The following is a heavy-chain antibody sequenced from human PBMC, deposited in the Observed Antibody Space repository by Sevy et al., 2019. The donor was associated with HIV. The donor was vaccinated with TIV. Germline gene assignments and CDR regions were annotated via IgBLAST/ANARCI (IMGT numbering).Heavy chain of an antibody. CDR1: GYTFTSYG. Sequence: ASVKVSCKASGYTFTSYGISWVRQAPGQGLEWMGWISAYNGNTNYAQKFKGRVTMTTDTYTSTAYMELRSLRSDDTAVYYCARDGSSGWYSLFDYWGQGTLVTVSS. V-gene: IGHV1-18*01. J-gene: IGHJ4*02. D-gene: IGHD6-19*01. CDR3: ARDGSSGWYSLFDY. CDR2: ISAYNGNT.